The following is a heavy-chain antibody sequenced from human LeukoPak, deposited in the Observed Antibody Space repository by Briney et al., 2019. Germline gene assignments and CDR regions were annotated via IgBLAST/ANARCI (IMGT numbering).Heavy chain of an antibody. CDR1: DLAVTDNY. V-gene: IGHV3-53*01. CDR2: IFPNGSR. CDR3: ARANPVYGDFDY. D-gene: IGHD4-17*01. Sequence: SGGSLRLSCAVSDLAVTDNYMSWVRQAPGKGLEWVSLIFPNGSRHYADFVQGRFSISRDNVRNTLFLDMNTLRTEDTAVYFCARANPVYGDFDYWGQGTLVTVSS. J-gene: IGHJ4*02.